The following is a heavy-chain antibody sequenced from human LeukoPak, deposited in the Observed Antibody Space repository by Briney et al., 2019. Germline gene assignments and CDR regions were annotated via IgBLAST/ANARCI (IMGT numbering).Heavy chain of an antibody. CDR2: IFYSGST. CDR3: ASRSPPGETGYFDY. D-gene: IGHD2-21*01. J-gene: IGHJ4*02. V-gene: IGHV4-30-4*08. Sequence: SQTLSLTCTVSGGSISSGDHYWTWIRQPPRKGLEWIGYIFYSGSTYYNPSLKSRLTISVDTSDNQFSLQLNSVTAADTPVYYCASRSPPGETGYFDYWGQGTLVTVSS. CDR1: GGSISSGDHY.